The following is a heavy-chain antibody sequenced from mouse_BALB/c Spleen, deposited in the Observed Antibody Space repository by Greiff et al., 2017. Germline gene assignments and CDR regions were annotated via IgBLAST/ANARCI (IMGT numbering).Heavy chain of an antibody. J-gene: IGHJ3*01. CDR1: GYTFTDYY. CDR2: IYPGSGNT. CDR3: ARDRGNYWFAY. V-gene: IGHV1-84*02. D-gene: IGHD2-1*01. Sequence: QLVESGPELVKPGASVKISCKASGYTFTDYYINWVKQKPGQGLEWIGWIYPGSGNTKYNEKFKGKATLTVDTSSSTAYMQLSSLTSEDTAVYFCARDRGNYWFAYWGQGTLVTVSA.